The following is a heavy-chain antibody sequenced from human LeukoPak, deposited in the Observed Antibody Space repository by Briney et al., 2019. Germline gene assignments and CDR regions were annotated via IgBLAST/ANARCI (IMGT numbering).Heavy chain of an antibody. D-gene: IGHD3-10*01. CDR1: GFTFSSYV. CDR3: AKEEYYYGSGSYYNGDNWFDP. CDR2: IRYDGSNK. Sequence: GGSLRLSCAASGFTFSSYVMHWVRQAPGKGLEWVAFIRYDGSNKYYADSVKGRFTISRDKSKNSLYLQMNSLRAEDTAVYYCAKEEYYYGSGSYYNGDNWFDPWGQGTLVTVSS. J-gene: IGHJ5*02. V-gene: IGHV3-30*02.